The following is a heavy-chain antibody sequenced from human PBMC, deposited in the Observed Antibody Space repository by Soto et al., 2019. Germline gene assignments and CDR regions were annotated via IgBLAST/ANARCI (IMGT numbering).Heavy chain of an antibody. J-gene: IGHJ4*02. CDR3: ARVIVATMTFDY. CDR1: GGSISSGGYS. D-gene: IGHD5-12*01. CDR2: IYHSGST. Sequence: SETLSLTCAVSGGSISSGGYSWNWIRQPPGKGLEWIGYIYHSGSTYYNPSLKSRVTISVDRSKNQFSLKLSSVTAADTAVYYCARVIVATMTFDYWGQGTLVTVSS. V-gene: IGHV4-30-2*01.